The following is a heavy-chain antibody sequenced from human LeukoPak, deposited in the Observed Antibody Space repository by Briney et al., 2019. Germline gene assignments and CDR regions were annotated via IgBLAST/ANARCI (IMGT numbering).Heavy chain of an antibody. CDR3: AGRYGDY. Sequence: GGSLRLSCAASGFTFSSLWMHWVRQAPGKGLVWVSRINSDGSTTSYADSMKGRFTISRDNAKNTLYLQMNSLRVEDTAVYYCAGRYGDYWGQGTLVTVSS. CDR2: INSDGSTT. J-gene: IGHJ4*02. V-gene: IGHV3-74*01. D-gene: IGHD1-1*01. CDR1: GFTFSSLW.